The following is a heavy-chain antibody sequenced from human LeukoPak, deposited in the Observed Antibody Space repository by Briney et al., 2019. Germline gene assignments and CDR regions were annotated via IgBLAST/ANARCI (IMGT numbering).Heavy chain of an antibody. V-gene: IGHV1-2*02. CDR1: GYTFTGYY. D-gene: IGHD3-3*01. CDR3: ARDTVLEWLLYRRDYYYYGMDV. J-gene: IGHJ6*02. CDR2: TNPNSGGT. Sequence: GASVKVSCKASGYTFTGYYIHWVRQAPGQGLEWMGWTNPNSGGTNYAQKFQGRVTMTRDTSISTAHMELSRLTSDDTAVYYCARDTVLEWLLYRRDYYYYGMDVRGQGTTVTVSS.